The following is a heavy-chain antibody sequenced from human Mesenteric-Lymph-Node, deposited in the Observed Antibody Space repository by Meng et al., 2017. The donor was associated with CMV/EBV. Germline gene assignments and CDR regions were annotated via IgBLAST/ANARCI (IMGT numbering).Heavy chain of an antibody. CDR2: IYPGDSDT. V-gene: IGHV5-51*01. CDR1: GYHLTNDW. CDR3: ARNDIVTGSPGDY. D-gene: IGHD3-9*01. J-gene: IGHJ4*02. Sequence: KAYGYHLTNDWCAWVRQMRGKGLEWMGVIYPGDSDTRYSPSFQGHVTISADKSINSAYLQWSSLKASDTAMYYCARNDIVTGSPGDYWGRGTLVTVSS.